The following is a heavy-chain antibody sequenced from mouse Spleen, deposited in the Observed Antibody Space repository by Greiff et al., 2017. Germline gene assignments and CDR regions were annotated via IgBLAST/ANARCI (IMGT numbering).Heavy chain of an antibody. Sequence: EVMLVESGGGLVKPGGSLKLSCAASGFTFSSYAMSWVRQTPEKRLEWVATISSGGSYTYYPDSVKGRFTISRDNAKNTLYLQMSSLRSEDTAMYYCARHGTGSHFDYWGQGTTLTVSS. CDR3: ARHGTGSHFDY. CDR2: ISSGGSYT. J-gene: IGHJ2*01. V-gene: IGHV5-9-1*01. CDR1: GFTFSSYA. D-gene: IGHD4-1*01.